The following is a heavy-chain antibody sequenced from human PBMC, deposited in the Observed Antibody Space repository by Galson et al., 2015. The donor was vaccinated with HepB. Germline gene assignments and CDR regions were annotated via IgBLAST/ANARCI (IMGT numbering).Heavy chain of an antibody. V-gene: IGHV3-23*01. CDR1: GFTFSSYS. CDR2: ISGRAGNT. CDR3: GKETIRARYRPHGMDV. Sequence: SLRLSCAASGFTFSSYSMSWVRQAPGKGLEWVSSISGRAGNTYYTDSVKGRFTISRDKSKKMVYLQMNRLRAEDTALYYCGKETIRARYRPHGMDVWGQGTMVTVSS. J-gene: IGHJ6*02. D-gene: IGHD1-1*01.